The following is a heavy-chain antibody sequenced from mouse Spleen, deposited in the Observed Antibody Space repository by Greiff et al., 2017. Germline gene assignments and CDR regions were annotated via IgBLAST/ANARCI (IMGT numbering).Heavy chain of an antibody. J-gene: IGHJ2*01. V-gene: IGHV2-9-1*01. D-gene: IGHD2-3*01. CDR3: ARKGDDGYYFDY. CDR2: IWTGGST. CDR1: GFSLTTYV. Sequence: VHLVESGPGLVAPSQSLSITCTVSGFSLTTYVINWVRQPPGKGLEWLGVIWTGGSTNYNSALKSRLSISKDNSKSQVFLKMNSLQTDDTARYYCARKGDDGYYFDYWGQGTTLTVSS.